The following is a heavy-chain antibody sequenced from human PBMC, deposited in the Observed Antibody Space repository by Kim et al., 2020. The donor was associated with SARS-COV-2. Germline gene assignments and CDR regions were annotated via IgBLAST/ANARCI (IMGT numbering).Heavy chain of an antibody. J-gene: IGHJ6*02. Sequence: SETLSLTCAVYGGSFSGYYWSWIRQPPGKGLEWIGEINHSGSTNYNPSLKSRVTLSVDTSKNQFSLKLSSVTAADTAVYYCARGMLAAGYFYGSDVWGQGTTVTVSS. CDR2: INHSGST. V-gene: IGHV4-34*01. CDR1: GGSFSGYY. CDR3: ARGMLAAGYFYGSDV. D-gene: IGHD6-13*01.